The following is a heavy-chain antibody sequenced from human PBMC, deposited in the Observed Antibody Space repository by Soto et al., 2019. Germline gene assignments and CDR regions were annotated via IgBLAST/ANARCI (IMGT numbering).Heavy chain of an antibody. CDR2: ISYDGSKK. J-gene: IGHJ4*02. CDR1: GFTFSSDG. CDR3: AKDRSSSWTFDY. D-gene: IGHD6-13*01. Sequence: HPGGSLRLSCAASGFTFSSDGMHWVRQAPGKELEWVAVISYDGSKKDYADSVKGRFIISRDNSKNTLYLQMNSLRAEDTAVYYCAKDRSSSWTFDYWGQGTLVTVSS. V-gene: IGHV3-30*18.